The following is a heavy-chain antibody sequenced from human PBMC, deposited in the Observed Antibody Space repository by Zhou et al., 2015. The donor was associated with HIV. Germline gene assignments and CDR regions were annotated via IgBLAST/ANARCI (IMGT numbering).Heavy chain of an antibody. V-gene: IGHV3-9*01. J-gene: IGHJ4*02. Sequence: EVQLVESGGGLVQPGRSLRLSCAASGFTFDDYAMHWVRQAPGKGLEWVSGISWNSGSIGYADSVKGRFTISRDNAKNSLYLQMNSLRAEDTALYYCAKANFXDSSGYCDYWGQGTLVTVSS. CDR1: GFTFDDYA. CDR2: ISWNSGSI. CDR3: AKANFXDSSGYCDY. D-gene: IGHD3-22*01.